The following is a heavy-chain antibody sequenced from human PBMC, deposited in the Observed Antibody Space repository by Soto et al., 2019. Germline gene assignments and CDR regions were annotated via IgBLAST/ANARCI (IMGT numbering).Heavy chain of an antibody. CDR2: IIPIFGTA. CDR3: ARSRYCSGGSCYSGYFQH. CDR1: GGTFSSYA. D-gene: IGHD2-15*01. V-gene: IGHV1-69*12. J-gene: IGHJ1*01. Sequence: QVQLVQSGAEVKKPGSSVKVSCKASGGTFSSYAISWVRQAPGQGLEWMGGIIPIFGTANYAQKFQGRVTITADESTSTAYMELSSLRSEDTAVYYCARSRYCSGGSCYSGYFQHGGQGTLVTVSS.